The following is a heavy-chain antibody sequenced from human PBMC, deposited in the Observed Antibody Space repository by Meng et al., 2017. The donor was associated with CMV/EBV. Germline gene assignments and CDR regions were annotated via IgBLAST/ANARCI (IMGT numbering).Heavy chain of an antibody. CDR2: INHSGST. Sequence: GSLRLSCAVYGGSFSGYYWSWIRQPPGKELEWIGEINHSGSTNYNPSLKSRVTISVDTSKNQFSLKLSSVTAADTAVYYCARQKIYCSSTSCYKGGLDYWGQGTLVTVSS. V-gene: IGHV4-34*01. D-gene: IGHD2-2*02. CDR1: GGSFSGYY. CDR3: ARQKIYCSSTSCYKGGLDY. J-gene: IGHJ4*02.